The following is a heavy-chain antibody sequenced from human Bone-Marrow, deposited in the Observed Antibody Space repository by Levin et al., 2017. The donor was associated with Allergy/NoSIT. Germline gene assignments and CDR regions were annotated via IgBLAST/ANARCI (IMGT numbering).Heavy chain of an antibody. D-gene: IGHD5-12*01. V-gene: IGHV4-39*07. CDR1: GGSISSSSYY. Sequence: SETLSLTCTVSGGSISSSSYYWGWIRQPPGKGLEWIGTIYYSGSTYYNPSLQSRVTISIDMSKNQFSLKLRSVTAAATAVYYCAREVAYDGPSDYSGMDVWGQGTTVTVSS. J-gene: IGHJ6*02. CDR2: IYYSGST. CDR3: AREVAYDGPSDYSGMDV.